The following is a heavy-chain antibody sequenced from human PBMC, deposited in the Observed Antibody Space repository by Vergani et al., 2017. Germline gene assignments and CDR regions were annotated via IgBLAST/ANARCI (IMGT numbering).Heavy chain of an antibody. Sequence: QVQLVQSGAEVKKPGASVKVSCKVSGYTLTELSMHWVRPAPGKGLEWMGGFDPEDGETIYAQKLQGRVTMTTDTSTSTAYMELRSLRSDDTAVYYCARDKGDIVATITNYYYGMDVWGQGTTVTVSS. CDR1: GYTLTELS. V-gene: IGHV1-24*01. D-gene: IGHD5-12*01. CDR3: ARDKGDIVATITNYYYGMDV. J-gene: IGHJ6*02. CDR2: FDPEDGET.